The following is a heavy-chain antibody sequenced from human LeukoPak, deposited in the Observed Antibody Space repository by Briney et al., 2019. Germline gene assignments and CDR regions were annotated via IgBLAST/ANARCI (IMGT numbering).Heavy chain of an antibody. CDR1: GFTFHNHA. D-gene: IGHD3-22*01. CDR3: VYYDSSGFYYGRLRY. CDR2: ISADGAVI. V-gene: IGHV3-23*01. Sequence: GSLILSCAASGFTFHNHALSWARQAPGKGLEWVSAISADGAVIYYTDSVKGRFTISRDNSKKTLYLQMNSLRAEDTATYYCVYYDSSGFYYGRLRYWGQGALVTVSS. J-gene: IGHJ4*02.